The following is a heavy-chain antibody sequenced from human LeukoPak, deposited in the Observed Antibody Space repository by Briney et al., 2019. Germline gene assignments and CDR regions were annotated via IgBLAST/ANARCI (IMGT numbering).Heavy chain of an antibody. CDR2: IYYSGST. Sequence: KPSETLSLTCTGSCGSISSYYWSWIRQPPGKGLEWIGLIYYSGSTNYNPSLKSRVTISVDTSKNQFSLKPSSVTAADTAVYYCARDRGIGRGYYYYGMDVWGQGTTVTVSS. V-gene: IGHV4-59*12. CDR3: ARDRGIGRGYYYYGMDV. J-gene: IGHJ6*02. CDR1: CGSISSYY. D-gene: IGHD6-13*01.